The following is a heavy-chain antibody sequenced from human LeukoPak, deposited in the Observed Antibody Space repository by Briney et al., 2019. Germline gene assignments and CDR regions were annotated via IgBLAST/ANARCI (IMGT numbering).Heavy chain of an antibody. D-gene: IGHD3-16*02. V-gene: IGHV3-21*01. CDR2: ITGSSTYI. CDR1: GFTFSSYS. CDR3: ARGFADFVWGSYPSSY. J-gene: IGHJ4*02. Sequence: GGSLRLSSAASGFTFSSYSMNWVRQAPGKGLEWVSSITGSSTYIHYADSVKGRFTISRDNAKNSLYLQMNSLRAEDTAVYYCARGFADFVWGSYPSSYWGQGILVTVSS.